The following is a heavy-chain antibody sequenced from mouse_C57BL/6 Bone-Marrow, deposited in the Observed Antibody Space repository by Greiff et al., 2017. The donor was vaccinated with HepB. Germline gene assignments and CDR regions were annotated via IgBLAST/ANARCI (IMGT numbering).Heavy chain of an antibody. D-gene: IGHD2-3*01. Sequence: QVQLKVSGAELARPGASVKLSCKASGYTFTSYGISWVKQRTGQGLEWIGEIYPRSGNTYYNEKFKGKATLTADKSSSTAYMELRSLTSEDSAVYFCAYDPFYAMDYWGQGTSVTVSS. J-gene: IGHJ4*01. CDR3: AYDPFYAMDY. CDR1: GYTFTSYG. V-gene: IGHV1-81*01. CDR2: IYPRSGNT.